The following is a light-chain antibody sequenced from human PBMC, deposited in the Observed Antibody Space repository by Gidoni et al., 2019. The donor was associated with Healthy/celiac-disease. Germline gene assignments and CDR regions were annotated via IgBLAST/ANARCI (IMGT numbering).Light chain of an antibody. CDR1: ALPKQY. CDR3: QSADSSGTYYV. Sequence: VSVSPGQTARITCSGDALPKQYAYWYQQKPGQAPVLVIYKDSERPSGIPERFSGSSSGTTVTLTISGVQAEDEADYYCQSADSSGTYYVFGTGTKVTVL. CDR2: KDS. V-gene: IGLV3-25*03. J-gene: IGLJ1*01.